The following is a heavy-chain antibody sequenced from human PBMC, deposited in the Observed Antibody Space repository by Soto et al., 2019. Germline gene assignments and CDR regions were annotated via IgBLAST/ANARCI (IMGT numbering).Heavy chain of an antibody. Sequence: PGESLKISCKGSGYIFSTYWLGWVRQMPGKGLEWMGIVYPGTSETGYSPSFQGQVTISADRSGSTAYLQWSTLKASDTAMYYCARHLGGSGTPRRYDLWGQGTLVTVSS. J-gene: IGHJ5*02. CDR2: VYPGTSET. D-gene: IGHD3-10*01. CDR3: ARHLGGSGTPRRYDL. CDR1: GYIFSTYW. V-gene: IGHV5-51*01.